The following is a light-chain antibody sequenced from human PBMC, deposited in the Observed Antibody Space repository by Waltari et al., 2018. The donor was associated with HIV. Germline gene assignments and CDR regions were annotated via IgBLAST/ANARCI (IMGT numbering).Light chain of an antibody. J-gene: IGLJ1*01. V-gene: IGLV3-1*01. CDR3: QAWDSSTGLYV. Sequence: SYELPQPPSVSVSPGPTARITCPGQTMGENFACWYQQKPGQSPGLVIYQDSKRPAGIPERFSGSNSGNTATLTISGTQAMDEADYYCQAWDSSTGLYVFGTGTKVTVL. CDR1: TMGENF. CDR2: QDS.